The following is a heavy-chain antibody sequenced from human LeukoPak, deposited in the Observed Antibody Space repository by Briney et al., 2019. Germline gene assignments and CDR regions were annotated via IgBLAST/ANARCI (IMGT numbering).Heavy chain of an antibody. J-gene: IGHJ3*01. CDR2: ISGTADSK. D-gene: IGHD3-16*01. CDR3: AKADATIGGAFDA. V-gene: IGHV3-23*01. Sequence: GGSLRLSCAASRFIFRNYAMSWVRQAPGRGLEWLSIISGTADSKYYADSVKGRFTISRDNPRSTLYLEMNILRAEDTAVYYCAKADATIGGAFDAWGQGTMVIVSS. CDR1: RFIFRNYA.